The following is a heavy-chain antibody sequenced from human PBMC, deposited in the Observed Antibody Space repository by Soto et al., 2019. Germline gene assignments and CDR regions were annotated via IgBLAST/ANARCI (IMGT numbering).Heavy chain of an antibody. CDR3: VRDTGNDFWGGLTPFDP. CDR2: ISSDGRHE. V-gene: IGHV3-30*04. CDR1: GFIFSSYV. Sequence: QVQVVESGGGVVQPGTSLRLSCAASGFIFSSYVMHWVRQAPGKGLEWVAVISSDGRHEYYADPVKGRFTISRDNSKNTLYVQMNRLRTEDTAMYYYVRDTGNDFWGGLTPFDPWGQGTLVTVSS. D-gene: IGHD3-3*01. J-gene: IGHJ5*02.